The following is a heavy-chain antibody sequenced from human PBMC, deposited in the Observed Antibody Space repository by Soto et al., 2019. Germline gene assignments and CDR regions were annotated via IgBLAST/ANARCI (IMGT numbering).Heavy chain of an antibody. CDR3: ARDPAPALDSSRGNLIFDY. CDR1: GFTFSSYE. D-gene: IGHD6-13*01. J-gene: IGHJ4*02. V-gene: IGHV3-48*03. Sequence: PGGSLRLSCAASGFTFSSYEMNWVRQAPGKGLEWVSYISSSGSTIYYADSVKGRFTISRDNAKISLYLQMNSLRAEDTAVYYCARDPAPALDSSRGNLIFDYWGQGTLVTVSS. CDR2: ISSSGSTI.